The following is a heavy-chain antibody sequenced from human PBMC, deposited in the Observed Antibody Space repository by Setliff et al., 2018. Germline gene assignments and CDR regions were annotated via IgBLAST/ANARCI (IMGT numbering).Heavy chain of an antibody. V-gene: IGHV1-69*05. J-gene: IGHJ5*02. CDR2: IIPMFGTP. D-gene: IGHD2-2*03. CDR1: GDSFSNYA. Sequence: GASVKVSCKASGDSFSNYAISWVRQAPGQGLEWMGGIIPMFGTPAYTQKFQDRVTITTDESTSTAYMELSSLRSEDTAVYYCARDGYPGTSWGQGTLVTVSS. CDR3: ARDGYPGTS.